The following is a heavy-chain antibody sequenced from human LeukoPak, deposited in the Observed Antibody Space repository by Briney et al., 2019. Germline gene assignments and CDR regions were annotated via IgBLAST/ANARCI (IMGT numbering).Heavy chain of an antibody. CDR1: GFSVRSNY. V-gene: IGHV3-53*05. D-gene: IGHD1-14*01. Sequence: GGSLRLSCAASGFSVRSNYMSWVRQSPRKALGWVSIMYSGGSTDYADSVKGRFTISRDNSKNTLYLQMNSLRLEDTAVFYCARDQPEHYLPSDYWGQGTLVTVSS. CDR2: MYSGGST. J-gene: IGHJ4*02. CDR3: ARDQPEHYLPSDY.